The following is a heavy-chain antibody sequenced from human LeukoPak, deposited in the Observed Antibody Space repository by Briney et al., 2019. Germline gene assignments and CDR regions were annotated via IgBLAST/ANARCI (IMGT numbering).Heavy chain of an antibody. D-gene: IGHD5-12*01. Sequence: GGSLRLSCAASGSTFNIYGMSWVRQAPGKGLEWVANINLPGIEHNYVDSVKGRFTISRDNAKDSLYLQLNNQRAEDNATSYYSRDESIDSQSNDYLYDWGQGTLVTVSS. CDR2: INLPGIEH. CDR1: GSTFNIYG. J-gene: IGHJ4*02. V-gene: IGHV3-7*03. CDR3: SRDESIDSQSNDYLYD.